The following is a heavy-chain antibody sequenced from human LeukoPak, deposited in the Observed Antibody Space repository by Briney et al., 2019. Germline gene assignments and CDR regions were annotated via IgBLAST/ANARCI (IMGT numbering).Heavy chain of an antibody. CDR3: ARSTAMVTWGSFDI. Sequence: GRSLRLSCAASGFTFDDYAMHWVRQAPGKGLEWVSLITWDGGTTYNADSVKGRCTISRDNIKYSLYLQMNSLRTEDTALYYCARSTAMVTWGSFDIWGQGTLVTVSS. V-gene: IGHV3-43*01. J-gene: IGHJ3*02. CDR1: GFTFDDYA. D-gene: IGHD5-18*01. CDR2: ITWDGGTT.